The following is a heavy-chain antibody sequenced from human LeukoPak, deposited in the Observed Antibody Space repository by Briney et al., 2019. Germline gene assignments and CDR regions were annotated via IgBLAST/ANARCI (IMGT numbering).Heavy chain of an antibody. Sequence: PSQTLPLTCAVSGGSISSGGYSWSWIRQPPGKGLEWIGSIYHSGSTYYNPSLKSRVTISVDRSKNQFSLKLSSVTAADTAVYYCARGLLPDYWGQGTLVTVSS. V-gene: IGHV4-30-2*01. CDR1: GGSISSGGYS. CDR2: IYHSGST. D-gene: IGHD2/OR15-2a*01. J-gene: IGHJ4*02. CDR3: ARGLLPDY.